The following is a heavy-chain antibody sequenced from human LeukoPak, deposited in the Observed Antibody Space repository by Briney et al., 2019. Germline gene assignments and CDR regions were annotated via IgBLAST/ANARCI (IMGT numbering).Heavy chain of an antibody. V-gene: IGHV3-23*01. J-gene: IGHJ4*02. CDR3: AKDVDIVATVFDY. CDR1: GLTFSSYA. Sequence: PGGSLRLSCAASGLTFSSYAMSWVRQAPGKGLEWVSAISGSGGSTYYADSVKGRFTISRDSSKNTLYLQMNSLRAEDAAVYYCAKDVDIVATVFDYWGQGTLVTVSS. CDR2: ISGSGGST. D-gene: IGHD5-12*01.